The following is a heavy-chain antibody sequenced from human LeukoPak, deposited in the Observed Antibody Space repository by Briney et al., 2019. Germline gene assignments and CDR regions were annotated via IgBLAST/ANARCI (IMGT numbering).Heavy chain of an antibody. V-gene: IGHV1-69*04. D-gene: IGHD3-3*01. Sequence: GASVKVSCKASGGTFSSYAISWVRQAPGQGLEWMGRIIPILGIANYAQKFQGRVTITADKSTSTAYMELSSLRSEDTAVYYCARVFRPSLTVFIIRGAFDIWGQGTMVTVSS. J-gene: IGHJ3*02. CDR2: IIPILGIA. CDR3: ARVFRPSLTVFIIRGAFDI. CDR1: GGTFSSYA.